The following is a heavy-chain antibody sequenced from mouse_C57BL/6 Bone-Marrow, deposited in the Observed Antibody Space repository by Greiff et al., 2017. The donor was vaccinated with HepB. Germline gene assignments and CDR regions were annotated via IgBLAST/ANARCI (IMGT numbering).Heavy chain of an antibody. J-gene: IGHJ1*03. CDR3: ARKPVYYYGSRYWYFDV. CDR1: GFTFSDYG. CDR2: ISSGSSTI. D-gene: IGHD1-1*01. Sequence: EVQLVESGGGLVKPGGSLKLSCAASGFTFSDYGMHWVRQAPEKGLEWVAYISSGSSTIYYADTEKGRFTISRDNAKNTLFLQMTSLRSEDTAMYYCARKPVYYYGSRYWYFDVWGTGTTVTVSS. V-gene: IGHV5-17*01.